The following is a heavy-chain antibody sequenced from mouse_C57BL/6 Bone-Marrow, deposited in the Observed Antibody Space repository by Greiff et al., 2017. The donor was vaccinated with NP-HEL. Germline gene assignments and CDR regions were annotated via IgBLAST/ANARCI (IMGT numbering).Heavy chain of an antibody. CDR3: ARESTGY. Sequence: QVQLQQPGAELVKPGASVKMSCTASGYTFTSYWITWVKQRPGQGLEWIGDIYPGSGSTNYNEKFKSKATLTADTSSSTAYMQLSSLTSEDSAVYYCARESTGYWGQGTTLTVSA. CDR1: GYTFTSYW. J-gene: IGHJ2*01. D-gene: IGHD5-1*01. CDR2: IYPGSGST. V-gene: IGHV1-55*01.